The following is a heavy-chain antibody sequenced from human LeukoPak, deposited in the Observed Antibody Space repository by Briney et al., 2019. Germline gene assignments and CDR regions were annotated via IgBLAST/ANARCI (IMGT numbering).Heavy chain of an antibody. CDR1: GGSISSSSYY. Sequence: SETLSLTCTVSGGSISSSSYYWGWIRQPPGKGLEWIGSIYYSGSTYYKPSLKSRVTISVDTSKNQFSLKLSSVTAADTAVYYCAGGYSSGWYNYYYYYMDVWGKGTTVTISS. CDR2: IYYSGST. CDR3: AGGYSSGWYNYYYYYMDV. J-gene: IGHJ6*03. V-gene: IGHV4-39*07. D-gene: IGHD6-19*01.